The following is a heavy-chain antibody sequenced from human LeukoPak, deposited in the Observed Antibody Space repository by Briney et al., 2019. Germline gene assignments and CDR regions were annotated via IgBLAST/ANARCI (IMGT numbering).Heavy chain of an antibody. CDR1: GFTFSSYA. D-gene: IGHD1-1*01. V-gene: IGHV3-30-3*01. Sequence: GGSLRLSCAASGFTFSSYAMHWVRQAPGKGLEWVAVISYDGSNKYYADSVKGRFTISRDNAENSLYLQMNSLRVEDTAVYYCARDRYLGLDYWGQGTLVTVSS. CDR2: ISYDGSNK. J-gene: IGHJ4*02. CDR3: ARDRYLGLDY.